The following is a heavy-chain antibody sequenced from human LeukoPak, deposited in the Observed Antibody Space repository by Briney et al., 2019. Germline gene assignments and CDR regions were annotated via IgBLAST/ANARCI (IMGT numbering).Heavy chain of an antibody. Sequence: PGRSLRLSCAASGFTFSSYAMHWVRQAPDKGLEWVAVISYDGSNKYYADSVKGRFTISRDNSKNTLYLQMNSLRAEDTAVYYCARDAPYYYDSSGLPNDYWGQGTLVTVSS. V-gene: IGHV3-30-3*01. CDR3: ARDAPYYYDSSGLPNDY. CDR2: ISYDGSNK. D-gene: IGHD3-22*01. CDR1: GFTFSSYA. J-gene: IGHJ4*02.